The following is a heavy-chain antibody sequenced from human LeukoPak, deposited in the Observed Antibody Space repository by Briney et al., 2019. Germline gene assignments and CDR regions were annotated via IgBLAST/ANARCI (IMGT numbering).Heavy chain of an antibody. CDR1: GFTFGAYA. D-gene: IGHD6-19*01. V-gene: IGHV3-49*04. CDR3: TRTKYSSAWYLVY. J-gene: IGHJ4*02. Sequence: PGGSLRLSCTTSGFTFGAYARTWVRQAPGKGLEWVGFIRSKVYGGTTEYAASVKGRFTISRDDSKSIAYLQMNSLEIEDTAVYYCTRTKYSSAWYLVYWGQGTLDTVSS. CDR2: IRSKVYGGTT.